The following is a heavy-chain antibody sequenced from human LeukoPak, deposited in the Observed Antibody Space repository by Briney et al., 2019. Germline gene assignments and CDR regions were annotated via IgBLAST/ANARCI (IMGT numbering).Heavy chain of an antibody. D-gene: IGHD1-1*01. CDR2: INPNSGGT. CDR1: GYTFTDYY. V-gene: IGHV1-2*02. CDR3: ARDGXNWNDAXY. Sequence: ASVKVSCKASGYTFTDYYMHWVRQAPGQGLEWMGWINPNSGGTNYAQKFQGRVTMTRDTSISTAYMELSRLISYDTAVYYCARDGXNWNDAXYWGQGTLVTVSS. J-gene: IGHJ4*02.